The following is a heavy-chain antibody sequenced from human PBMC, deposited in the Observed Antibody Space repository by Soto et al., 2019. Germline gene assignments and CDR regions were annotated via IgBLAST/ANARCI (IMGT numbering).Heavy chain of an antibody. CDR3: ARSYSSGWYPHWFDP. CDR2: ISSSSSTI. J-gene: IGHJ5*02. CDR1: GFTFSSYS. Sequence: GGSLRLSCAASGFTFSSYSMNWVRQAPGKGLEWVSYISSSSSTIYYADSVKGRFTISRDNAKNSLYLQMNSLRAEDTAVYYCARSYSSGWYPHWFDPWGQGTLVTVSS. D-gene: IGHD6-19*01. V-gene: IGHV3-48*01.